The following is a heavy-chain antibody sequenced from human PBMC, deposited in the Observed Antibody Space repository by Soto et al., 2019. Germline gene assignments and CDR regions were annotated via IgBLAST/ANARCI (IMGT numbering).Heavy chain of an antibody. CDR1: GFTFSTYV. CDR2: ISHDGSNK. D-gene: IGHD5-18*01. Sequence: GGSLRLSCAASGFTFSTYVMYWVRQAPGKGLEWVAVISHDGSNKYYADSLKGRFTISRDTSKNQFSLKLSSVTAADTAVYYCARADGYSYGYPNYFDYWGQGTLVTVSS. CDR3: ARADGYSYGYPNYFDY. J-gene: IGHJ4*02. V-gene: IGHV3-30-3*01.